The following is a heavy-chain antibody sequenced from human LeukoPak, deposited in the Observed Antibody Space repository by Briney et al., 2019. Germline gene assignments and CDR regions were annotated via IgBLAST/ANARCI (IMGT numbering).Heavy chain of an antibody. D-gene: IGHD6-6*01. J-gene: IGHJ4*02. CDR1: GGTFSSYA. Sequence: GASVKVSCKASGGTFSSYAISWVRQAPGQGLEWMGRIIPILGIANYAQKFQGRVTITADKSTSTAYMGLSSLRSEDTAVYYCARVRGVSGSQLVFDYWGQGTLVTVSS. V-gene: IGHV1-69*04. CDR2: IIPILGIA. CDR3: ARVRGVSGSQLVFDY.